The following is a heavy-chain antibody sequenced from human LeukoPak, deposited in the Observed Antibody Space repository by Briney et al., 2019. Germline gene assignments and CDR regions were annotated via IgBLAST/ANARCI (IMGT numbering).Heavy chain of an antibody. J-gene: IGHJ2*01. D-gene: IGHD4-11*01. Sequence: PSETLSLTCAVYGGSITGYYWSWIRQTPGRGLEWVGEIHYTGATSYNPSLKSRATISTDTSKNQFSLRLSSVTAADTAVYYCARILNYSLIPPYWYFDLWGRGTLVTVSS. CDR3: ARILNYSLIPPYWYFDL. V-gene: IGHV4-34*01. CDR2: IHYTGAT. CDR1: GGSITGYY.